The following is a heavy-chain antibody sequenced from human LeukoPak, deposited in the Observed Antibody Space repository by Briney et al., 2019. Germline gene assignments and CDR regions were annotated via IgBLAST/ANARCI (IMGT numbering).Heavy chain of an antibody. Sequence: GGSLRLSCAASGFTFSSYGMSWVRQAPGKGLEWVSAISGSGGSTYYADSVKGRFTISRDNSENTLYLQMNSLRAEDTAVYYCANYYDSSGYYLTDYWGQGTLVTVSS. CDR2: ISGSGGST. CDR1: GFTFSSYG. V-gene: IGHV3-23*01. J-gene: IGHJ4*02. CDR3: ANYYDSSGYYLTDY. D-gene: IGHD3-22*01.